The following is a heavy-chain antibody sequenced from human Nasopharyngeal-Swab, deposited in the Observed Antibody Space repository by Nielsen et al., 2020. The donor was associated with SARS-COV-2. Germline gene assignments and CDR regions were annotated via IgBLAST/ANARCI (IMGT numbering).Heavy chain of an antibody. CDR3: ARGPPIVVLTAILPDYYYLDV. J-gene: IGHJ6*03. CDR2: ISYDGSNK. Sequence: GGSLRLSCAASGFTFSSYAMHWVRQAPGKGLEWVAVISYDGSNKYYADSVKGRFTISRDNSKNTLYLQMNSLRAEDTAVYYCARGPPIVVLTAILPDYYYLDVWGKGTTVTVSS. V-gene: IGHV3-30*04. CDR1: GFTFSSYA. D-gene: IGHD2-21*02.